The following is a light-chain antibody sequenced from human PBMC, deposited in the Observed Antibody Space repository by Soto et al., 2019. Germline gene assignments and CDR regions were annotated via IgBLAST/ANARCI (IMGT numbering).Light chain of an antibody. J-gene: IGKJ4*01. CDR3: QQYNNWPRAT. CDR1: QTVITY. Sequence: TQAPATLSLSPGEGATLSCRASQTVITYLAWYQQKPGQAPRLLIFDATKRVTGIPARFSGSGSGTEFNLTVSSLQSEDVGVYFCQQYNNWPRATVGGGTKVDIK. V-gene: IGKV3D-15*01. CDR2: DAT.